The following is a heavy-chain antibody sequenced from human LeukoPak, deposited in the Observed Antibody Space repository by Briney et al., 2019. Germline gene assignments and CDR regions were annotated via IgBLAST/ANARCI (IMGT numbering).Heavy chain of an antibody. J-gene: IGHJ4*02. D-gene: IGHD2-15*01. CDR1: GGSISSGGYS. V-gene: IGHV4-31*11. Sequence: SQTLSLTCAVSGGSISSGGYSWSWIRQPPGKGLEWIGYIYYSGSTYYNPSLKSRVTISVDTSKNQFSLKLSSVTAADTAVYSCASTPSVACSGGSCYFYWGQGTLVTVSS. CDR3: ASTPSVACSGGSCYFY. CDR2: IYYSGST.